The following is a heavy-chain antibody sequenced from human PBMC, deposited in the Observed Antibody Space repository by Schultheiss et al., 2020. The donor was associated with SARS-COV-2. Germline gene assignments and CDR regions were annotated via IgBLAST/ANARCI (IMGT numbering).Heavy chain of an antibody. CDR3: ARWAAGTYYFDY. CDR2: ISYDGSNK. D-gene: IGHD6-13*01. Sequence: GESLKISCAASGFTFSSYAMHWVRQAPGKGLEWVAVISYDGSNKYYADSVKGRFTISRDNSKNTLYLQMNSLRAEDTAVYYCARWAAGTYYFDYWGQGTLVTVSS. J-gene: IGHJ4*02. V-gene: IGHV3-30*01. CDR1: GFTFSSYA.